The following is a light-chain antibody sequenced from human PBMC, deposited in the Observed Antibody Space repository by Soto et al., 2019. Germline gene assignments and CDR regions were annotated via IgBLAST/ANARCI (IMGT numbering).Light chain of an antibody. CDR2: GAS. V-gene: IGKV3-20*01. Sequence: EIVLTQSPGTLSLSPGERATLSCRASQSVSGSYLAWYQQKPGQAPRLFIYGASYRATGIPDRFSGSGSGTDFTLTISRLEPEDFAVYYCHQYSKSPLTFGGGTKVDIK. J-gene: IGKJ4*01. CDR1: QSVSGSY. CDR3: HQYSKSPLT.